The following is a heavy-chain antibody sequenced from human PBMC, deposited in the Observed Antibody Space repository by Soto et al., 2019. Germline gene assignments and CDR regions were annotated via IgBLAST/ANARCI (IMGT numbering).Heavy chain of an antibody. CDR2: IYYSGST. Sequence: SETLSLTCTVSGGSISSSSYYWGWIRQPPGKGLEWIGSIYYSGSTYYNPSLKSRVTISVDTSKNQFSLKLSSVTAADTAVYYCARRVVVVPAARNWFDPWGQGTLVTVSS. D-gene: IGHD2-2*01. V-gene: IGHV4-39*01. CDR3: ARRVVVVPAARNWFDP. CDR1: GGSISSSSYY. J-gene: IGHJ5*02.